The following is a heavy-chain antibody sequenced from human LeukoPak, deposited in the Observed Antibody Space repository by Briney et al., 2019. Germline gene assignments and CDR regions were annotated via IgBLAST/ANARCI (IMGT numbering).Heavy chain of an antibody. V-gene: IGHV4-30-4*08. CDR2: IYYSGST. J-gene: IGHJ4*02. CDR1: GRSFSGYY. Sequence: SETLSLTCAVYGRSFSGYYWSWIRQPPGKGLEWIGYIYYSGSTYYNPSLKSRVTISVDTSKNQFSLKLSSVTAADTAVYYCARELVNYYDSSVPFDYWGQGTLVTVSS. CDR3: ARELVNYYDSSVPFDY. D-gene: IGHD3-22*01.